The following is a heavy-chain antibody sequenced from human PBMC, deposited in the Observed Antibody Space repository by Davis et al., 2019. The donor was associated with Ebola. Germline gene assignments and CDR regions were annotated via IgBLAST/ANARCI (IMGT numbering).Heavy chain of an antibody. J-gene: IGHJ4*02. CDR3: ARDADEYQLLYGVDY. CDR1: GFNFSDYY. Sequence: GESLKISCAASGFNFSDYYMSWVCQAPGKGLEWVANIKQDGSEKYYVDSVKGRFTISRDNAKNSLYLQMNSLRAEDTAVYYCARDADEYQLLYGVDYWGQGTLVTVSS. V-gene: IGHV3-7*01. CDR2: IKQDGSEK. D-gene: IGHD2-2*02.